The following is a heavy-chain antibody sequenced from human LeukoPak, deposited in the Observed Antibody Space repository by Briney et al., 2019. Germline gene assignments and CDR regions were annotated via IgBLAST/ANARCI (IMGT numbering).Heavy chain of an antibody. CDR2: ISSNGGST. Sequence: GRSLRLSCSASGFTFSSYAMHWVRQAPGKGLEYVSAISSNGGSTYYADSVKGRFTISRDNSKNTLYLQMSSLRAEDTAVYYCARPSSGSPTSTLYYFDYWGQGTLVTVSS. CDR1: GFTFSSYA. D-gene: IGHD1-26*01. J-gene: IGHJ4*02. CDR3: ARPSSGSPTSTLYYFDY. V-gene: IGHV3-64D*06.